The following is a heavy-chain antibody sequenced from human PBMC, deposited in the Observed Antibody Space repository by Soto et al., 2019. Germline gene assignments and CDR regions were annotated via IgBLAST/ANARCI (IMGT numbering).Heavy chain of an antibody. CDR3: ARVLGTGTDF. J-gene: IGHJ4*02. CDR2: IYHSGAT. Sequence: QVQLQESGPGLVKPSGTLSLTCAVSGDSISSSNWWSWVRQAPGKGLEWIGEIYHSGATTYNPSLKSRATISVDPSKNHFSLMLTSVTAADTAVYFCARVLGTGTDFWGRGTLVTVAS. D-gene: IGHD1-1*01. CDR1: GDSISSSNW. V-gene: IGHV4-4*02.